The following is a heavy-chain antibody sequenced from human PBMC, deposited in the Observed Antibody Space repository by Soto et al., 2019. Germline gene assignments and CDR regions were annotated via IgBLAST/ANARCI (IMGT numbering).Heavy chain of an antibody. Sequence: TSETLSLTCTVSGDSISTYYWTWIRQPPGKGLEWIGYIYNSATTKYNPSLKSRVTISVDTSKNQFSLKLSSVTTADTAVYYCARGRFDFIWGTPAPYLDYWGQGALGTVSS. D-gene: IGHD3-16*01. CDR1: GDSISTYY. V-gene: IGHV4-59*01. J-gene: IGHJ4*02. CDR2: IYNSATT. CDR3: ARGRFDFIWGTPAPYLDY.